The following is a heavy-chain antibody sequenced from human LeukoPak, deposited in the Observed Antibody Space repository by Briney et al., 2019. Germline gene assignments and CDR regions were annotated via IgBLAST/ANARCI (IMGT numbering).Heavy chain of an antibody. CDR3: ARVDDLLEWLLSPNYFDY. V-gene: IGHV1-18*01. D-gene: IGHD3-3*01. CDR2: ISAYNGNT. J-gene: IGHJ4*02. CDR1: GYTFTSYG. Sequence: ASVKVSCKASGYTFTSYGISWVRQAPGQGLEWMGWISAYNGNTNYAQKLQGRVTMTTDTSTSTAYMELRSLRSDDTAVYYCARVDDLLEWLLSPNYFDYWGQGTLVTVSS.